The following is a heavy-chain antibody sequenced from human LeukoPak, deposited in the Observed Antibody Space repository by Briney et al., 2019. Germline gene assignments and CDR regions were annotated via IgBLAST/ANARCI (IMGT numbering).Heavy chain of an antibody. CDR2: ISWNSGSI. CDR3: AKQIDSSGYYLWYGMDV. CDR1: GFTFDDYA. V-gene: IGHV3-9*01. J-gene: IGHJ6*02. D-gene: IGHD3-22*01. Sequence: GGSLRLSCAASGFTFDDYAMHWVRQAPGKGLEWVSGISWNSGSIGYADSVKGRFTISRDNAKNSLYLQMNSLRAEDTALYYCAKQIDSSGYYLWYGMDVWGQGTTVTVSS.